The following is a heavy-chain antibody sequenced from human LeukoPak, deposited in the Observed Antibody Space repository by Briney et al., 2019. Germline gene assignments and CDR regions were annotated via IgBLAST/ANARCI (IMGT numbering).Heavy chain of an antibody. Sequence: SETLSLTCSVSGGSVSSYYWSWIRQSPGKGLEWIGYIHNSGRTNYNPSLKSRVTGFVDTSKNQVSLRLSSVTAADTAVYYCARLQRRYSPFDPWGQGILVTVSS. V-gene: IGHV4-4*08. CDR1: GGSVSSYY. CDR2: IHNSGRT. J-gene: IGHJ5*02. CDR3: ARLQRRYSPFDP. D-gene: IGHD2-15*01.